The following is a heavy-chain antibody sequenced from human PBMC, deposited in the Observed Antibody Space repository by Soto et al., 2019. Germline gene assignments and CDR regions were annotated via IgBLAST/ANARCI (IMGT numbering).Heavy chain of an antibody. V-gene: IGHV3-33*01. CDR2: IWYDGSNK. Sequence: GGSLRLSCAASGFTFSSYGMHWVRQAPGKGLEWVAVIWYDGSNKYYADSVKGRFTISRDNSKNTLYLQMNSLRAEDTAVYYCISDSRWGPGHWDHSSSSEQQLVQWDYWGQGTLVTVSS. CDR3: ISDSRWGPGHWDHSSSSEQQLVQWDY. CDR1: GFTFSSYG. D-gene: IGHD6-13*01. J-gene: IGHJ4*02.